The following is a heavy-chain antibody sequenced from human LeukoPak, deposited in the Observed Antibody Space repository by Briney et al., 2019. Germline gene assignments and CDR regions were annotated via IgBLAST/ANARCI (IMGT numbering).Heavy chain of an antibody. V-gene: IGHV3-48*02. D-gene: IGHD1-26*01. Sequence: GGSLRLSCAASGFTFSSYGMNWARQAPGKGLEWVSYLSSGNTMYYADSVKGRFTISRDNAKNSLFLQMISLRDEDTAVYYCARYEVGAFDIWGQGTMVTVSS. CDR1: GFTFSSYG. CDR2: LSSGNTM. J-gene: IGHJ3*02. CDR3: ARYEVGAFDI.